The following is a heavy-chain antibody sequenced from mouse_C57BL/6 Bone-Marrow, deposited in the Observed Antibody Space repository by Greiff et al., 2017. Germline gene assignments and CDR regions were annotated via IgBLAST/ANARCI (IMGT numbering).Heavy chain of an antibody. CDR1: GYAFSSSW. J-gene: IGHJ4*01. V-gene: IGHV1-82*01. D-gene: IGHD2-4*01. CDR2: SYPGDGDT. CDR3: ARYDYDRRSYGMDY. Sequence: QVQLQQSGPELVKPGASVKISCKASGYAFSSSWMNWVKQRPGKGLGWIGRSYPGDGDTNYNGKFKGKATLTADTSSSTGYMQLSSLTSEDSAVYFCARYDYDRRSYGMDYWGQGTSVTVSA.